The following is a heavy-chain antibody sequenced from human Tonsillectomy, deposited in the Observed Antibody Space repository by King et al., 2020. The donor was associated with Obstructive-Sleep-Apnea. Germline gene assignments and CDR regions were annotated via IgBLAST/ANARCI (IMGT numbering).Heavy chain of an antibody. Sequence: VQLQESGPGLVKPSETLSLTCTVSGGSISSYSWSWIRQPPGKGLEWIGYIYYSGSTNYNPSLKSRVSISVDTSKNQLSLKVSSVNAADTAVYYCARISTRKSGFPLDYWGQGTLVTVSS. J-gene: IGHJ4*02. CDR2: IYYSGST. CDR1: GGSISSYS. CDR3: ARISTRKSGFPLDY. D-gene: IGHD3-22*01. V-gene: IGHV4-59*08.